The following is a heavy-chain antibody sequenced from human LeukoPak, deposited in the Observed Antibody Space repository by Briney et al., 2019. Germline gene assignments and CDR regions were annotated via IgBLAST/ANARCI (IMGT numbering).Heavy chain of an antibody. J-gene: IGHJ4*02. CDR2: IYSGGST. Sequence: PGGSLRLSCAASGFTVSSNYMSWVRQAPGKGLEWVSVIYSGGSTYYADSVKGRFTISRDNSKNTLYLQMNSLRAEVTAVYYCARLDFWSGYTFDYWGQGTLVTVSS. CDR1: GFTVSSNY. V-gene: IGHV3-53*01. CDR3: ARLDFWSGYTFDY. D-gene: IGHD3-3*01.